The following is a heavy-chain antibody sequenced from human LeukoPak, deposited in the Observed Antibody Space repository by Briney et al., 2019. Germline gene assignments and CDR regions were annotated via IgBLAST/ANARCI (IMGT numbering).Heavy chain of an antibody. CDR3: ARGRWYSSSWYNWFDP. V-gene: IGHV4-34*01. Sequence: SETLSLTCTVYGGSFSGYYWSWIRQPPGKGLEWIGEINHSGSTNYNPSLKSRVTISVDTSKNQFSLKLSSVTAADTAVYYCARGRWYSSSWYNWFDPWGQGTLVTVSS. CDR1: GGSFSGYY. J-gene: IGHJ5*02. D-gene: IGHD6-13*01. CDR2: INHSGST.